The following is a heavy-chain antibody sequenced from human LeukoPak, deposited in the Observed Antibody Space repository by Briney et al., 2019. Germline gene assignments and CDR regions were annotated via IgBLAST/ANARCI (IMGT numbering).Heavy chain of an antibody. J-gene: IGHJ4*02. D-gene: IGHD3-10*01. CDR2: MHSSGST. Sequence: SETLSLTCTGSGGSISSYYWRWIRQPAGKGLEWIGRMHSSGSTNNNPSIKSRDTMSLDTSKNQFSLKVDSVTAADTAMYYCAREAVHYGSGSHDYWGQGTLVAVSS. CDR3: AREAVHYGSGSHDY. V-gene: IGHV4-4*07. CDR1: GGSISSYY.